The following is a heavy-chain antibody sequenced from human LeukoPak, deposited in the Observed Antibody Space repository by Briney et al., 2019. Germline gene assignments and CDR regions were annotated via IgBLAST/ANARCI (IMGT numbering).Heavy chain of an antibody. CDR1: GFTFSSYS. J-gene: IGHJ4*02. D-gene: IGHD3-22*01. V-gene: IGHV3-48*02. CDR3: ARGGLASYYDSSGYTGG. Sequence: PGGSLRLSCAASGFTFSSYSMNWVRQAPGKGLEWVSYISSSSTTIYYADSVKGRFTISRDNAENSLYLQMNSLRDEDTAVYYCARGGLASYYDSSGYTGGWGQGTLVTVSS. CDR2: ISSSSTTI.